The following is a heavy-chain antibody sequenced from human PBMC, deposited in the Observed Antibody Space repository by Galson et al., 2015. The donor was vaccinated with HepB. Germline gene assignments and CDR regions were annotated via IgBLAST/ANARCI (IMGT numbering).Heavy chain of an antibody. CDR2: IRNKSYGVTT. Sequence: SLRLSCATSGFTFGDYAVSWFRQAPGKGLEWISFIRNKSYGVTTEYSASVKCRFTISKDDYKNIAYLQMDSLKTEDTAVYYCTTARTYSFWSGYYFDYWGQGALVTVSS. V-gene: IGHV3-49*03. D-gene: IGHD3-3*01. CDR3: TTARTYSFWSGYYFDY. CDR1: GFTFGDYA. J-gene: IGHJ4*02.